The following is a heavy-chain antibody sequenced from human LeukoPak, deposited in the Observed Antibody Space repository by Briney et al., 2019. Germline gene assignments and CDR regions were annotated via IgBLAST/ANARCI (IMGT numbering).Heavy chain of an antibody. CDR1: GGSISSTNW. J-gene: IGHJ3*01. D-gene: IGHD1-1*01. Sequence: SETLSLTCAVSGGSISSTNWWSWVRQPPEKGLEWIGEIYHSGSTNYNPSLESRVTMSVDKSKNQFSLKLDSMTAADTAVYYCATGRQGNYWGQGTMVIVSS. CDR2: IYHSGST. V-gene: IGHV4-4*02. CDR3: ATGRQGNY.